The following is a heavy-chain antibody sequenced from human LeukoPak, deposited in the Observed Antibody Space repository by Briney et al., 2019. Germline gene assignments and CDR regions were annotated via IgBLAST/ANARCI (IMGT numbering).Heavy chain of an antibody. Sequence: PGGSLRLSCAASGFTFSSYGMHWVRQAPGKGLEWVAVISYDGSNKYYADSVKGRFTISRDNSKNTLYLQMNSLRAGDTGVYYCAKDHYWSIDYWGRGTLVTVSS. D-gene: IGHD3-3*01. CDR3: AKDHYWSIDY. V-gene: IGHV3-30*18. J-gene: IGHJ4*02. CDR2: ISYDGSNK. CDR1: GFTFSSYG.